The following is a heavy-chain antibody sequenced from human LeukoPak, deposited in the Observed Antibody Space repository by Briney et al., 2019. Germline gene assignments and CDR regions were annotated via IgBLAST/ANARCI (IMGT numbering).Heavy chain of an antibody. CDR2: APHDRSSP. J-gene: IGHJ4*02. CDR1: GFRFNSHH. D-gene: IGHD1-26*01. Sequence: PGGSLRLSCAVSGFRFNSHHMHWVRQAPNKGLEWVAVAPHDRSSPSRAASVNGRFTISRDNSKDTLFLHMDSLRVDDTAIYYCARQSLGASGLDHWGQGVLVTASS. V-gene: IGHV3-30*03. CDR3: ARQSLGASGLDH.